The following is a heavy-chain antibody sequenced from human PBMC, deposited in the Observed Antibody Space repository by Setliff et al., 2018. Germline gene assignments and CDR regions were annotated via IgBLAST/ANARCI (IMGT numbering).Heavy chain of an antibody. Sequence: ASVKVSCKASGYTFTSHYMHWVRQAPGIGLEWMGTINPSSGRTSYAQKFQGRVTMTRDTSTSTVYMDMSSLRSEDTAVYYCARDVFPYHYEGAFDIWGQGTMVTV. D-gene: IGHD3-22*01. J-gene: IGHJ3*02. CDR2: INPSSGRT. V-gene: IGHV1-46*01. CDR1: GYTFTSHY. CDR3: ARDVFPYHYEGAFDI.